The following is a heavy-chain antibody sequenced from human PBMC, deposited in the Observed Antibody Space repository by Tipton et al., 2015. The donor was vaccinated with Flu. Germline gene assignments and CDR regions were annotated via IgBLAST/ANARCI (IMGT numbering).Heavy chain of an antibody. J-gene: IGHJ4*02. CDR1: GDSIASDYY. D-gene: IGHD2-15*01. Sequence: TLSLTCSVSGDSIASDYYWAWVRQPPGKGLEWIGNVHRKGSTYYSPSLRSRVTIAVDRSKNQFSLRLNSVTAADTAVYYCARGTGYSTTYFDSWGRGTLVTVSS. CDR2: VHRKGST. CDR3: ARGTGYSTTYFDS. V-gene: IGHV4-38-2*02.